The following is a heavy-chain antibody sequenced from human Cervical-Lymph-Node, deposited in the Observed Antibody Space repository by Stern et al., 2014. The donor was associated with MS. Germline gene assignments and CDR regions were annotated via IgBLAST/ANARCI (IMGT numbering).Heavy chain of an antibody. CDR1: GFTFSNYW. V-gene: IGHV3-7*01. D-gene: IGHD1-1*01. J-gene: IGHJ4*02. Sequence: EDQLVESGGGLVQPGGSLRLSCEASGFTFSNYWMSWVRQAPGKGLEWLANMDQDGSEKYYVDSVKGRFTISRDNAKNSLYLQVNSLRVEDTAVYYCARGDDNSGDYWGQGTLVTVSS. CDR3: ARGDDNSGDY. CDR2: MDQDGSEK.